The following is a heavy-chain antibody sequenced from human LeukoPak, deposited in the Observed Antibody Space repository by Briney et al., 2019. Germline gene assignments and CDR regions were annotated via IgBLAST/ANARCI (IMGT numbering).Heavy chain of an antibody. D-gene: IGHD2-21*02. J-gene: IGHJ4*02. Sequence: GGSLRLSCGASGFTFSSYGMHWVRQAPGKGLEWVAVIWYDGSNKYYADSVKGRFTISRDNSKNTLSLQMNSLRAEDTAVYYCAVSCALGGGDCYSLNYWGQGTLVIVSS. CDR1: GFTFSSYG. CDR3: AVSCALGGGDCYSLNY. V-gene: IGHV3-33*01. CDR2: IWYDGSNK.